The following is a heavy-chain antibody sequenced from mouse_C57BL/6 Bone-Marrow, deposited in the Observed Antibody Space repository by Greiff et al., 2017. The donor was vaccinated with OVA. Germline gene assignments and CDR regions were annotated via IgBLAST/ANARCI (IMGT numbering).Heavy chain of an antibody. D-gene: IGHD2-1*01. Sequence: ESGPELARPGASVKLSCKASGYTFTSYGISWVKQSPGKGLAWIGEIYPRSGNTYYNEKFKGKATLTADKSSSTAYMELRSLTSEDSAVYFCATDGNYPMDYGGKGTSVTVSS. CDR3: ATDGNYPMDY. CDR1: GYTFTSYG. CDR2: IYPRSGNT. J-gene: IGHJ4*01. V-gene: IGHV1-81*01.